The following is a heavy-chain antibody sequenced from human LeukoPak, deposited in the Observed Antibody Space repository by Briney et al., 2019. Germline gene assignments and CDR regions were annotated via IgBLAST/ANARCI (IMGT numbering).Heavy chain of an antibody. D-gene: IGHD1-1*01. CDR3: ARQRYSDY. J-gene: IGHJ4*02. CDR1: GFTFSRYW. V-gene: IGHV3-7*01. Sequence: GGSLRLSCAASGFTFSRYWMTWVRQAPGKGLEWVANIKEDGSENSYVESVKGRFTISRDNAKNSLYLQLNSLRAEDTVVYFCARQRYSDYWGQGTLVTVSS. CDR2: IKEDGSEN.